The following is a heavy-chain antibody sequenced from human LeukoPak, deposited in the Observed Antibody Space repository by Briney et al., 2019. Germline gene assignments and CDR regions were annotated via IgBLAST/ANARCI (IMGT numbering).Heavy chain of an antibody. Sequence: ASVKVSCKASGYTFTSYDINWVRQATRQGLEWMGWMNPNSGNTGYAQKFQGRVTMTRNTSISTAYMELSSLRSEDTAVYYCARGEWLVSLCYYYYGMDVWGQGTTVTVSS. CDR1: GYTFTSYD. D-gene: IGHD6-19*01. CDR2: MNPNSGNT. J-gene: IGHJ6*02. CDR3: ARGEWLVSLCYYYYGMDV. V-gene: IGHV1-8*01.